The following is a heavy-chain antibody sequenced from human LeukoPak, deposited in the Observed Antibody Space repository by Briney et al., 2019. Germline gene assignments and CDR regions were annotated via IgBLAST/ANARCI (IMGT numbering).Heavy chain of an antibody. V-gene: IGHV5-51*01. CDR1: GYSFTSYW. J-gene: IGHJ3*02. D-gene: IGHD6-19*01. CDR2: IYPGDSDT. Sequence: GESLKISCKGSGYSFTSYWIGWVRQMPGKGQEWMGIIYPGDSDTRYSPSFQGQVTISADKSISTAYLQWSSLKASDTAMYYCARFPYVPVAGTREGGNAFDIWGQGTMVTVSS. CDR3: ARFPYVPVAGTREGGNAFDI.